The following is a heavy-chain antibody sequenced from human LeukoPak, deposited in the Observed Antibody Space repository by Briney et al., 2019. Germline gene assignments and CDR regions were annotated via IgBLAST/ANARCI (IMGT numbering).Heavy chain of an antibody. J-gene: IGHJ3*02. CDR2: IFPSGST. CDR1: GGSISSGNW. D-gene: IGHD6-19*01. CDR3: ARDLSAVAGYDAFDI. Sequence: PSETLSLTCAASGGSISSGNWWSWVRQPPGKGLEWIGEIFPSGSTNYNPSLKSRVTISVDKSKNQLSLKLSSVTAADTAVYYCARDLSAVAGYDAFDIWGQGTMVTVSS. V-gene: IGHV4-4*02.